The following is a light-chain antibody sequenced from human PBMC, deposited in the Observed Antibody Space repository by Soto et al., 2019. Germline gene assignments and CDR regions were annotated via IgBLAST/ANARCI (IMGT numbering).Light chain of an antibody. CDR3: QQRSNWPPT. V-gene: IGKV3-11*01. CDR1: QSVSSY. CDR2: DAS. Sequence: EIVLTQSPATLSLSPGERATLSCRASQSVSSYFAWYQQKPGQAPRLLIYDASNRATGIPARVSGSGSGTDFTLTISSLEPEEFAVYYCQQRSNWPPTFGQGTKLEIK. J-gene: IGKJ2*01.